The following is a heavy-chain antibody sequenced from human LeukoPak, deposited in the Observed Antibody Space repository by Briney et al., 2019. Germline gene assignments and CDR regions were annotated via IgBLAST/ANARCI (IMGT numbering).Heavy chain of an antibody. V-gene: IGHV4-34*01. CDR3: AKGGGYEAQYYYYYLDV. D-gene: IGHD5-12*01. Sequence: SETLSLTCAVYGGSFSGYYWSWIRQPPGKGLEWIGEINHSGSTNYNPSLKSRVTISVDTSKNQFSLKLSSVTAADTAVYYCAKGGGYEAQYYYYYLDVWGKGTTVTISS. CDR1: GGSFSGYY. J-gene: IGHJ6*03. CDR2: INHSGST.